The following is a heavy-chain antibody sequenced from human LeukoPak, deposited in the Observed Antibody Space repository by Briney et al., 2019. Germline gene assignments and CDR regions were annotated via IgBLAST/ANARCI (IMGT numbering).Heavy chain of an antibody. CDR1: AGSINSGGYF. CDR2: IWNSGNS. Sequence: SETLSLTCTVSAGSINSGGYFWTWVRQHPGEGLERIGYIWNSGNSYYNPSLSSRVIISADSSKSTFSLKLSSVTAADTAVYYCARYHCGSTYCPGVDFYGQGTLVTVSS. CDR3: ARYHCGSTYCPGVDF. D-gene: IGHD2-2*01. J-gene: IGHJ4*02. V-gene: IGHV4-31*03.